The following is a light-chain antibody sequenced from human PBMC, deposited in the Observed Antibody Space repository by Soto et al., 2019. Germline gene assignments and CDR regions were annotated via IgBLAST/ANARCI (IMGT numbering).Light chain of an antibody. CDR2: WAS. CDR3: QQYYSTP. Sequence: DIVMTQSPDSLAVSLGERATINCKSSQSVLYSSNNKNYLAWYQQKPGQPPKLLIYWASTRESGVPDRFSGSGSGTDFTLTISSRQAEDVAVYYCQQYYSTPFGPGTEVDIK. CDR1: QSVLYSSNNKNY. V-gene: IGKV4-1*01. J-gene: IGKJ3*01.